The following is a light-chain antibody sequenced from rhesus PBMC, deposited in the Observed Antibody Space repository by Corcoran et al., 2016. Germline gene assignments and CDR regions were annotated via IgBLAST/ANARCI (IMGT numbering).Light chain of an antibody. CDR2: GAT. CDR3: YQHSSGYS. Sequence: QLILTQSPATLSLSPGERATLSCRASQSVSSYLAWYQQKPGQAPRLLIYGATSRATGIPDRFSGSGSGTDFPPTISSLGPEDVGLYHCYQHSSGYSFGQGTKVEIK. J-gene: IGKJ2*01. CDR1: QSVSSY. V-gene: IGKV3-10*01.